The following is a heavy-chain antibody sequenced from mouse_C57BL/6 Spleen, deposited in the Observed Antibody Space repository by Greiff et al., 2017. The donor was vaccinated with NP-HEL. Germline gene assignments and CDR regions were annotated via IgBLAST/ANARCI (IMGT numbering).Heavy chain of an antibody. J-gene: IGHJ2*01. V-gene: IGHV1-80*01. D-gene: IGHD4-1*02. CDR3: ARSPTGYFDY. CDR1: GYAFSSYW. Sequence: QVQLQQSGAELVKPGASVKISCKASGYAFSSYWMNWVKQRPGKGLEWIGQIYPGDGDTNYNGKFKGKATLTADKSSSTAYMQLSSLTAEDAAVYFGARSPTGYFDYWGQGTTLTVSS. CDR2: IYPGDGDT.